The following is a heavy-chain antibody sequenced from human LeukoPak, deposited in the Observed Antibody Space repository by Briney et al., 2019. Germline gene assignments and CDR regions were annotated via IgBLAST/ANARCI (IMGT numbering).Heavy chain of an antibody. Sequence: GGSLRLSCAASGFTFSSYAMGWVRQAPGKGLEWVSAISGSGGSTYYADSVKGRFTISRDNSKNTLYLQMNSLRAEDTAVYYCAKTRRLLWFGELFGAFDIWGQGTMVTVSS. V-gene: IGHV3-23*01. D-gene: IGHD3-10*01. CDR2: ISGSGGST. CDR1: GFTFSSYA. CDR3: AKTRRLLWFGELFGAFDI. J-gene: IGHJ3*02.